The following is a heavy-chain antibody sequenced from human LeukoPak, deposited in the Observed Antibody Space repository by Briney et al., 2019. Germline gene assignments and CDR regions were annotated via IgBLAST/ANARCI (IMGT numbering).Heavy chain of an antibody. CDR2: IYYSGST. Sequence: SETLSLTCTVSGGSISSSSYYWGWIRQPPGKGLEWIGSIYYSGSTYYNPSLKSRVTISVDTSKNQFSLRLSSVTAADTAVYYCARCSHSSSWYKGWFDPWGQGTLVTVSS. CDR1: GGSISSSSYY. V-gene: IGHV4-39*07. D-gene: IGHD6-13*01. CDR3: ARCSHSSSWYKGWFDP. J-gene: IGHJ5*02.